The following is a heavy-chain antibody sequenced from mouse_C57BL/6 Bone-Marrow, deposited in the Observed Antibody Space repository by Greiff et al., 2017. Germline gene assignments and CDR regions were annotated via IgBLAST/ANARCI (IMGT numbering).Heavy chain of an antibody. J-gene: IGHJ3*01. V-gene: IGHV14-4*01. CDR2: IDPENGDT. Sequence: VQLQQSGAELVRPGASVKLSCTASGFTFKDDYMHWVKQRPEQGLEWIGRIDPENGDTEYAAKFQGKATITVDTSSNTAYLQLSSLTSEDTAVYYCTTYGNFEFAYWGQGTLVTVSA. D-gene: IGHD2-10*02. CDR1: GFTFKDDY. CDR3: TTYGNFEFAY.